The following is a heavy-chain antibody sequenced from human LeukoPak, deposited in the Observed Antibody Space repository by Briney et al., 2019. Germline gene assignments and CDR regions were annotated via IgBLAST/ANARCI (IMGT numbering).Heavy chain of an antibody. CDR3: ARAPESLGTGDRAFDI. Sequence: GESLEISCKGSGYSFTNYWIGWVRQMPGKGLEWMGIIYPGDSDTRYSPSFQGQVTISADKSISTAYLQWSSLKASDTAMYYCARAPESLGTGDRAFDIWGQGTMVTVSS. V-gene: IGHV5-51*01. J-gene: IGHJ3*02. CDR1: GYSFTNYW. CDR2: IYPGDSDT. D-gene: IGHD7-27*01.